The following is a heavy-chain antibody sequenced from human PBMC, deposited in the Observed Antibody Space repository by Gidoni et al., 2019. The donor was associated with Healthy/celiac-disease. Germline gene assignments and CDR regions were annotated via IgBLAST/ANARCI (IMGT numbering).Heavy chain of an antibody. CDR1: GYILSELY. J-gene: IGHJ6*02. CDR2: FDPEDGET. D-gene: IGHD1-26*01. CDR3: ATGAGGLGTVVGANYYYYGMDV. V-gene: IGHV1-24*01. Sequence: QVQLVQSGAEVKKPGASVKVSCKVTGYILSELYMHWVRQAPGKGLEWMGGFDPEDGETIYAQKFQGRVTMTEDTSTDTAYMELSSLRSEDTAVYYCATGAGGLGTVVGANYYYYGMDVWGQGTTVTVSS.